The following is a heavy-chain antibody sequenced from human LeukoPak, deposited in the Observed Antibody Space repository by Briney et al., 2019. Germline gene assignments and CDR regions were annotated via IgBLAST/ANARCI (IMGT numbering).Heavy chain of an antibody. V-gene: IGHV1-69*04. J-gene: IGHJ4*02. CDR1: GGTFSSYA. CDR3: ARTGGDYRDTYYFDY. D-gene: IGHD4-11*01. CDR2: IIPILGIA. Sequence: GASVKVSCKASGGTFSSYAISWVRQAPGQGLEWMGRIIPILGIANYAQKFQGRVTITADKSTSTAYMELSSLRSEDTAVYYCARTGGDYRDTYYFDYWGQGTLVTVSS.